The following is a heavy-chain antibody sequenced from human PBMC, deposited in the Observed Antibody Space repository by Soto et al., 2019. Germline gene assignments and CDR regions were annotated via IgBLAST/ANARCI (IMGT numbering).Heavy chain of an antibody. J-gene: IGHJ4*02. Sequence: RLTLSARAFSFSDYAIHLGRPAPGNGLEWVLGISWNGGSICYADSVKGRFTISRDNTKNSLYLQMNSLRAEDTALYYCARDILYSGYDAGHFNYWGQGTLVTVSS. CDR1: AFSFSDYA. CDR2: ISWNGGSI. V-gene: IGHV3-9*01. CDR3: ARDILYSGYDAGHFNY. D-gene: IGHD5-12*01.